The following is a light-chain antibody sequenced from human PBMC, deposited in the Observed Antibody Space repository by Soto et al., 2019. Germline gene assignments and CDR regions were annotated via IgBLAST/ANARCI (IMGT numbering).Light chain of an antibody. CDR2: DNN. V-gene: IGLV1-51*01. CDR1: SSNIGSNT. CDR3: GTWDSSLSGHV. J-gene: IGLJ1*01. Sequence: QSVLTQPPSTSGTPGQRVTISCSGSSSNIGSNTVNWYQQVPGTAPKLLIYDNNKRPSGIPDRFSGSKSGTSATLGITGLQTGDEADYYCGTWDSSLSGHVFGPGTKVTVL.